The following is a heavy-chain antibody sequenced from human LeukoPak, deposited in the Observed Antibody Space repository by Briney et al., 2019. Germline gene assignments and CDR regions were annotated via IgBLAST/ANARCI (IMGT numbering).Heavy chain of an antibody. CDR2: ISSSSRYI. CDR1: GFTFSSYG. Sequence: GGSLRLSCAASGFTFSSYGMHWVRQAPGKGLEWVSSISSSSRYIYYADSVKGRFTISRDNAKNSLFLQMNGLRAEDTAVYYCARLPAYYYESSGYSEHDYWGQGTLVTVSS. J-gene: IGHJ4*02. CDR3: ARLPAYYYESSGYSEHDY. V-gene: IGHV3-21*01. D-gene: IGHD3-22*01.